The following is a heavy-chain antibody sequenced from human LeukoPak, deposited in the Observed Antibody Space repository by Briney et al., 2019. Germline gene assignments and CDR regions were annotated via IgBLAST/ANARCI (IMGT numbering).Heavy chain of an antibody. CDR2: IGWNSGTI. D-gene: IGHD2-15*01. V-gene: IGHV3-9*01. J-gene: IGHJ3*02. CDR1: GFTFDDYV. CDR3: VKGAAYHLGDAFDI. Sequence: QTGGSLRLSCAASGFTFDDYVMNWVRQAPGKGLEWVSGIGWNSGTIGYADSVKGRFTISRDNAKNSLYLQMNSLRAEDTALYYCVKGAAYHLGDAFDIWGQGTMVTVSS.